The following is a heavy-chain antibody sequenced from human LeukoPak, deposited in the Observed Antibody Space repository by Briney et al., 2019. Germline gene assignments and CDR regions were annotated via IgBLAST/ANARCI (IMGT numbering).Heavy chain of an antibody. D-gene: IGHD3-10*01. V-gene: IGHV1-2*02. CDR1: GYTFTSYG. J-gene: IGHJ4*02. CDR3: SCLTIGDY. CDR2: INPNSGGT. Sequence: ASVKVSCKASGYTFTSYGISWVRQAPGQGLEWMGWINPNSGGTNYAQKFQGRVTMTRDTSISTAYMELSRLRSDDTAVYYCSCLTIGDYWGQGTLVTVSS.